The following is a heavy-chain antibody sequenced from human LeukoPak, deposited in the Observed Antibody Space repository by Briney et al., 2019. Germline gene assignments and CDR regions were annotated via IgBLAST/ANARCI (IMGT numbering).Heavy chain of an antibody. V-gene: IGHV3-9*01. CDR2: ISWNSGSI. CDR3: AKDMGPYDSSGYYFDY. J-gene: IGHJ4*02. CDR1: GFTFDDYA. Sequence: GGSLRLSCAASGFTFDDYAMHWVRQAPGKGLEWVSGISWNSGSIGYADSVKARFTISRDNAKNSLYLQMNSLRAEDTALYYCAKDMGPYDSSGYYFDYWGQGTLVTVSS. D-gene: IGHD3-22*01.